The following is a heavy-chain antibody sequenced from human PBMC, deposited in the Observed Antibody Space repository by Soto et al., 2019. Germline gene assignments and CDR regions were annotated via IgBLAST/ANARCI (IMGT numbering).Heavy chain of an antibody. V-gene: IGHV3-20*01. Sequence: GGSLRLSCAAYGLTFDDYVLSWFRQGPGKGLEWVSVINWNGGSTGYADPVKGRFTISRDNAKNSLYLQMNSLRAEDTALYHCARDAMVLRYFDWLLYSNDNLFDPWGQGTLVTVSS. CDR1: GLTFDDYV. CDR2: INWNGGST. D-gene: IGHD3-9*01. J-gene: IGHJ5*01. CDR3: ARDAMVLRYFDWLLYSNDNLFDP.